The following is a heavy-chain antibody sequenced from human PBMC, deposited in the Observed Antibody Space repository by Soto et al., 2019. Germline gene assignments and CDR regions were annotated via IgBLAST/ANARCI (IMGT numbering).Heavy chain of an antibody. V-gene: IGHV3-7*03. CDR1: GITFSSYW. CDR3: ATIAVQTTFDY. D-gene: IGHD6-19*01. J-gene: IGHJ4*02. CDR2: IKQDGSDK. Sequence: EVQLVESGGGLVQAGGSLRLSCAASGITFSSYWMSWVRQVPGKGLEWVANIKQDGSDKYYMDSVKGRFTISRDNAKNSLYLEMNSLRVEDTAIYYCATIAVQTTFDYWGQGTLVTVSS.